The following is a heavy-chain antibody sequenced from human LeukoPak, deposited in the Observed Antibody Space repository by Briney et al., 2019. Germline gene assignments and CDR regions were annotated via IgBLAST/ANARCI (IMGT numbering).Heavy chain of an antibody. CDR3: ARDGVNCSGSGCYSFFAFDI. J-gene: IGHJ3*02. Sequence: GGSLRLSCAASGFTFGSYGMHWVRPAPGKGLEWGAVIWHDGSNTFYADSMKGRFTIFRDNSKDTLYLQMNSLRAEDTAVYYCARDGVNCSGSGCYSFFAFDIWGQGTMVTVSS. CDR2: IWHDGSNT. CDR1: GFTFGSYG. D-gene: IGHD2-15*01. V-gene: IGHV3-33*01.